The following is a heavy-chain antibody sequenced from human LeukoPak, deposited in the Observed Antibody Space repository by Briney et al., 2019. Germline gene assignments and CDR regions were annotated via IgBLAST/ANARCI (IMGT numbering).Heavy chain of an antibody. V-gene: IGHV4-28*03. CDR1: DYSISNSNW. Sequence: PSETLSLTCSVSDYSISNSNWWGWIRQPPGKALEWIGNIYYTGGTYYNPSLKSRVTMTVDTAKNQFSLKLSSVTAADTAVYYCARDIHVPRIREPYFDIWGEGTLVTASS. CDR3: ARDIHVPRIREPYFDI. J-gene: IGHJ3*02. CDR2: IYYTGGT. D-gene: IGHD1-14*01.